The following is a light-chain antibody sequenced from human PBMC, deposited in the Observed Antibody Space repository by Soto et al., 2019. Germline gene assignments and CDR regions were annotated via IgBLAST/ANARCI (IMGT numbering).Light chain of an antibody. Sequence: DIQMTQSPSTLSASVGDRVTITCRAIQSISSWLAWYQQKPGKAPKLLIYEASSLESGVPSRFSGSRSGTEFTLTISSLQPDDFATYYCQQYNSYSPRTFGQGTKVEIK. CDR2: EAS. CDR1: QSISSW. V-gene: IGKV1-5*03. J-gene: IGKJ1*01. CDR3: QQYNSYSPRT.